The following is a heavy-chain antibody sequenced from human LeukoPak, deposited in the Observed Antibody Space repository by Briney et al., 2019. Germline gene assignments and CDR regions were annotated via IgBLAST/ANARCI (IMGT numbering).Heavy chain of an antibody. CDR1: GGSISSYY. CDR2: IYYSGST. V-gene: IGHV4-59*01. J-gene: IGHJ4*02. CDR3: ARSRPSGYSGYGPIDY. Sequence: PSETLSLTCTVSGGSISSYYWSWIRQPPGKGLEWIGYIYYSGSTNYNPSLKSRVTMSVDTSKNQFSLKLSSVTAADTAVYYCARSRPSGYSGYGPIDYWGQGTLVTVSS. D-gene: IGHD5-12*01.